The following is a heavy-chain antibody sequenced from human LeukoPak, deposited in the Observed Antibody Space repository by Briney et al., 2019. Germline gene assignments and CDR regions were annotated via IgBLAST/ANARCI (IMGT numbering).Heavy chain of an antibody. Sequence: PGGSLRLSCAASGFTFSSYAMSWVRQAPGKGLEWVSAISGSGGSTYYADSVKGRFTISRDNSKNTLYLQMNSLRAEDTAVYYCAKDLLCSGDPRGVFDIWAKGQWSPSLQ. CDR3: AKDLLCSGDPRGVFDI. CDR1: GFTFSSYA. D-gene: IGHD3-10*02. V-gene: IGHV3-23*01. J-gene: IGHJ3*02. CDR2: ISGSGGST.